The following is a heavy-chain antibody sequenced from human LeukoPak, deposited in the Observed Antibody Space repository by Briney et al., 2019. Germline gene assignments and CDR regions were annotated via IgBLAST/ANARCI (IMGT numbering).Heavy chain of an antibody. V-gene: IGHV3-30*04. CDR2: ISYDGSNK. CDR1: GFTFSSYA. J-gene: IGHJ3*02. Sequence: GGSLRLSCGASGFTFSSYAMHWVRQAPGKGLEWVAVISYDGSNKYYADSVKGRFTISRDNSKNTLYLQMNSLRAEDTAVYYCARVSPMIVGYDAFDIWGQGTMVTVSS. D-gene: IGHD3-22*01. CDR3: ARVSPMIVGYDAFDI.